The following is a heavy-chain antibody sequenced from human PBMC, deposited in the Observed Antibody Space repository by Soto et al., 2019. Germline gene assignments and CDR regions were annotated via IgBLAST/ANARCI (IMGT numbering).Heavy chain of an antibody. J-gene: IGHJ4*02. CDR2: ISGSGGST. V-gene: IGHV3-23*01. D-gene: IGHD3-3*01. Sequence: PGGSLRLSCAASGFTFSSYAMSWVRQAPGKGLEWVSAISGSGGSTYYADSVKGRFTISRDNSKNTLYLQMNSLRAEDTAVYYCAKGRRNTSQGKRITIFGVVIIEYFDYWGQGTLVTVSS. CDR3: AKGRRNTSQGKRITIFGVVIIEYFDY. CDR1: GFTFSSYA.